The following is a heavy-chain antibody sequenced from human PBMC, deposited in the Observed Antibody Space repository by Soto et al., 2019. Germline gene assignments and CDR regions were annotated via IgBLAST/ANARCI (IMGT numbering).Heavy chain of an antibody. CDR1: GYDFTTYG. CDR3: ARGRDGDY. Sequence: QVHLVQSGAEVKKPGASVKVSGKGSGYDFTTYGITWVRQAPGQGLEWMAWISDHNGNTDYAQKHQGRVNVKRDTSTRTAYMERRSLRADDTAMYYCARGRDGDYWGQGALVTVSS. D-gene: IGHD6-6*01. CDR2: ISDHNGNT. J-gene: IGHJ4*02. V-gene: IGHV1-18*01.